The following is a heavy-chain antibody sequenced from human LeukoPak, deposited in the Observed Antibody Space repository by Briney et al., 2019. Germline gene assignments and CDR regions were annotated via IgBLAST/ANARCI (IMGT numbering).Heavy chain of an antibody. CDR1: GFTFITYA. D-gene: IGHD1-1*01. CDR2: ISYDGSNQ. V-gene: IGHV3-30*04. Sequence: GRSLRLSCAASGFTFITYAMPWVRQAPGKGLEWVAVISYDGSNQYYADSVKGRFTISRDNSKNTLYLQMNSLRTEDTALYYCARAFSVETTDYWGQGTLVTISS. CDR3: ARAFSVETTDY. J-gene: IGHJ4*02.